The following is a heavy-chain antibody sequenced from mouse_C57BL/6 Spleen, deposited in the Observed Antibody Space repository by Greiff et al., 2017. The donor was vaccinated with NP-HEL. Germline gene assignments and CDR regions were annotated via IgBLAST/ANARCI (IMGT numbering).Heavy chain of an antibody. CDR2: IYPGSGST. J-gene: IGHJ2*01. CDR1: GYTFSSYW. Sequence: VQLQQSGAELVKPGASVKMSCKASGYTFSSYWITWVKQRPGQGLEWIGDIYPGSGSTNYNEKFKSKATLTVDTSSSTAYMQISSLTSEYSAVYYCARGDSSVYPDYWGQGTTLTVSS. D-gene: IGHD3-2*02. V-gene: IGHV1-55*01. CDR3: ARGDSSVYPDY.